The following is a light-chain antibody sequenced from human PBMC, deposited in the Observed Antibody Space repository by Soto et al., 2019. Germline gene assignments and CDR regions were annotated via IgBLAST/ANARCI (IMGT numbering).Light chain of an antibody. J-gene: IGLJ2*01. CDR3: SSYTASDTVV. Sequence: QSALTQPASVSGSPGQSITISCTGTSSDVGGYNYVSWYQQHPGKAPKLMISDVSTRPSGVPIRFSGSKSGNTPSLTISGLQAEDEADYYCSSYTASDTVVFGGGTKLTVL. CDR1: SSDVGGYNY. CDR2: DVS. V-gene: IGLV2-14*01.